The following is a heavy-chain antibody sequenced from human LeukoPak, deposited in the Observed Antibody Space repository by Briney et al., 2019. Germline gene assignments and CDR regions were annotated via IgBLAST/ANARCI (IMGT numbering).Heavy chain of an antibody. Sequence: SETLSLTCTVSGGSISSYYWSWIRQPARKGLEWIGRIYTSGSTNYNPSLKSRVTMSVDTSKNQFSLKLSSVTAADTAVYYCARADTYYYDSPLDYWGQGTLVTVSS. D-gene: IGHD3-22*01. V-gene: IGHV4-4*07. CDR1: GGSISSYY. CDR3: ARADTYYYDSPLDY. CDR2: IYTSGST. J-gene: IGHJ4*02.